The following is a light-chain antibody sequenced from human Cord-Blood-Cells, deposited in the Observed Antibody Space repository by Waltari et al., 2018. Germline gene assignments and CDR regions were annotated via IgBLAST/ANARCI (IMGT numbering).Light chain of an antibody. CDR1: QSVSSY. CDR2: DAS. V-gene: IGKV3-11*01. J-gene: IGKJ5*01. Sequence: EIVLTQSPATLSLSPGKRATLPCRASQSVSSYLAWYQQKPGQAPRLLIYDASNRATGIPARFSGSGSGTDFTLTISSLEPEDFAVYYCQQRSNWLSITFGQGTRLEIK. CDR3: QQRSNWLSIT.